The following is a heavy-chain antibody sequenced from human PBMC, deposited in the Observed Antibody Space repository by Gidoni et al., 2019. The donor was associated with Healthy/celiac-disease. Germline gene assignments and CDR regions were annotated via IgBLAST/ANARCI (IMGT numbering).Heavy chain of an antibody. J-gene: IGHJ5*02. CDR2: ISGSGGST. CDR3: AKLGAMGPLNWFDP. CDR1: GVTFSSYA. Sequence: EVQLLESGGGLVQHGGSLRRTCAASGVTFSSYAMSWVRQAPGKGLGWVSAISGSGGSTYYADSVKGRFTISRDNSKNTLYLQMNSLRAEDTAVYYCAKLGAMGPLNWFDPWGQGTLVTVSS. V-gene: IGHV3-23*01.